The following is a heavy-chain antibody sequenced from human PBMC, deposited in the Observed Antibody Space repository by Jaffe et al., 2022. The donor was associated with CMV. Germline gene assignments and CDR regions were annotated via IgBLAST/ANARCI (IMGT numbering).Heavy chain of an antibody. CDR3: ARDYELTDWTPEGY. D-gene: IGHD3-9*01. V-gene: IGHV1-18*04. CDR1: GYTFTNYG. J-gene: IGHJ4*02. CDR2: ISPKKGET. Sequence: QVQLVQSGPEVKRPGASVKVPCKASGYTFTNYGISWVRQAPGQGLEWMAWISPKKGETNLVKKFQGRVTMTTETSTSTAFLELRSLSSDDTAVYYCARDYELTDWTPEGYWGQGTLVTVSS.